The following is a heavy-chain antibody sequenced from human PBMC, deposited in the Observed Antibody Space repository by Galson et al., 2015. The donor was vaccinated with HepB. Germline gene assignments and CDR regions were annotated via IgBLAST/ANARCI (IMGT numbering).Heavy chain of an antibody. CDR3: ARFQDTAMVFDY. CDR1: GFSLSTSGMC. V-gene: IGHV2-70*11. Sequence: PALVKPTQTLTLTCTFSGFSLSTSGMCVSWIRQPPGKALEWLARIDWDDDKYYSTSLKTRLTISKDTSKNQVVLTMTNMDPVDTATYYCARFQDTAMVFDYWGQGTLVTVSS. CDR2: IDWDDDK. J-gene: IGHJ4*02. D-gene: IGHD5-18*01.